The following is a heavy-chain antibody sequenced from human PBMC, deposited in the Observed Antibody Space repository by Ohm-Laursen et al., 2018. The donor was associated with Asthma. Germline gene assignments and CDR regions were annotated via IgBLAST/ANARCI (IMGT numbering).Heavy chain of an antibody. J-gene: IGHJ6*02. CDR3: ASEVVVVPAAKHYYYYYGMDV. V-gene: IGHV3-30-3*01. CDR1: GFTFSSYA. Sequence: SLRLSCTALGFTFSSYAMHWVRQAPGKGLEWVAVISYDGSNKYYADSVRGRFTISRDNSKNTLYLQMNSLRAEDTAVYYCASEVVVVPAAKHYYYYYGMDVWGQGTTVTVSS. CDR2: ISYDGSNK. D-gene: IGHD2-2*01.